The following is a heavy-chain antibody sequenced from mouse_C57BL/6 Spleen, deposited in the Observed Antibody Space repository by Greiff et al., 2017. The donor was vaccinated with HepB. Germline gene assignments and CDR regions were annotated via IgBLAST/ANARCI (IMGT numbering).Heavy chain of an antibody. J-gene: IGHJ2*01. CDR1: GYAFSNSW. CDR3: ARLSGTRYFDY. CDR2: IYPGDGDT. V-gene: IGHV1-82*01. Sequence: QVQLKESGPELVKPGASVKISCKASGYAFSNSWMNWMKQRPGKGLEWIGRIYPGDGDTNYNGKFKGKATLTADKSSSTAYMQLSSLTSEDSAVYFCARLSGTRYFDYWGQGTTLTVSS. D-gene: IGHD4-1*01.